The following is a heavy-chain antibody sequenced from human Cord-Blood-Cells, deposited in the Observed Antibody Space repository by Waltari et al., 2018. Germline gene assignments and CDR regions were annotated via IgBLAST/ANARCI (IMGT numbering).Heavy chain of an antibody. Sequence: EVQLVESGGGLVKPGGSLRLSCAASGFTFSNAWMSWVRQAPGKGLEWVGRIKSKTDGGTTDYAAPVKGRFTISRDDSKNTLYLQMNSLKTEDTAVYYCTTDPLVYSGYDPLDYWGQGTLVTVSS. CDR2: IKSKTDGGTT. CDR3: TTDPLVYSGYDPLDY. CDR1: GFTFSNAW. D-gene: IGHD5-12*01. J-gene: IGHJ4*02. V-gene: IGHV3-15*01.